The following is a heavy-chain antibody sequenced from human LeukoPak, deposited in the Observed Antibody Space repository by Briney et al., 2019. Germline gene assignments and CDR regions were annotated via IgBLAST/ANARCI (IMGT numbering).Heavy chain of an antibody. CDR1: GGSISSGGYY. D-gene: IGHD3-22*01. V-gene: IGHV4-31*03. CDR2: IYYSGST. J-gene: IGHJ6*02. Sequence: SAETLSLTCTVSGGSISSGGYYWSWIRQHPGKGLEWIWYIYYSGSTYYNPSLKSRVTISVDTSKNQFSLKLSSVTAAETAVYYCARGYYDSSGYWYYYGMDVWGQGTTVTVSS. CDR3: ARGYYDSSGYWYYYGMDV.